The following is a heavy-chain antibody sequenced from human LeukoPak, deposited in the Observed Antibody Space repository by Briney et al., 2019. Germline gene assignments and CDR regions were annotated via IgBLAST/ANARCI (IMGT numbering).Heavy chain of an antibody. D-gene: IGHD2-2*01. V-gene: IGHV3-43*01. J-gene: IGHJ6*03. CDR3: AKDGSTGDYYMDV. CDR2: ISWDGGSK. Sequence: GGSLRLSCAASGFTFDDHTMHWVRQAPGKGLEWVSLISWDGGSKYYADSVKGRFTISRDNSKNSLYLQMNSLRTEDTALYYCAKDGSTGDYYMDVWGKGTTVTVSS. CDR1: GFTFDDHT.